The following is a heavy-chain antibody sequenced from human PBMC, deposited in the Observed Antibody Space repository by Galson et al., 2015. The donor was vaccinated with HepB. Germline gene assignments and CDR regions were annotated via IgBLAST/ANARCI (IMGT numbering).Heavy chain of an antibody. D-gene: IGHD1-26*01. Sequence: SETLSLTCAVYGGSFSGYYWSWIRQPPGKGLEWIGEINHSGSTNYNPSLKSRVTISVDTSKNQFSLRLSSVTAADTAVYYCARFPLGPHSGSYSGLDYWGQGTLVTVSS. CDR3: ARFPLGPHSGSYSGLDY. J-gene: IGHJ4*02. V-gene: IGHV4-34*01. CDR1: GGSFSGYY. CDR2: INHSGST.